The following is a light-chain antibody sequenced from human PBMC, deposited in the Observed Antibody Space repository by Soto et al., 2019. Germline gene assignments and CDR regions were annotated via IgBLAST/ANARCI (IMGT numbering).Light chain of an antibody. CDR2: AAS. J-gene: IGKJ4*01. CDR3: QQLKSYPQT. V-gene: IGKV1-9*01. Sequence: DIPLTQSPSFLSESVGDRVTITCRTSQGISSYFAWYQQKPGKAPKLLIYAASTLKSGVPSRFSGSVSGTEFTLTTSSLQPEDFATYYCQQLKSYPQTLGVGTKVEIK. CDR1: QGISSY.